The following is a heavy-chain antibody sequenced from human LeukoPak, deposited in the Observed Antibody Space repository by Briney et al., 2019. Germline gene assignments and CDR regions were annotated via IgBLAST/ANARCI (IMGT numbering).Heavy chain of an antibody. V-gene: IGHV3-21*01. CDR1: GFTFSSYS. CDR2: ISSSSSYI. Sequence: GGSLRLSCAASGFTFSSYSMNWVRQAPGKGLEWVSSISSSSSYIYYADSVKGRFTISRDNAKNSLYLQMNSLRAEDTAVYYCARDMDPGSSWSPPDYWGQGTLVTVSS. D-gene: IGHD6-13*01. CDR3: ARDMDPGSSWSPPDY. J-gene: IGHJ4*02.